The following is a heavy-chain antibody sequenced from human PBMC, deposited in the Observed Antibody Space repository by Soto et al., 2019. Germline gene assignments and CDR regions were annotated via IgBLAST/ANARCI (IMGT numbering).Heavy chain of an antibody. CDR1: GFSFSNCW. CDR2: INSDGSST. J-gene: IGHJ6*02. CDR3: ARAIGYYGMDV. D-gene: IGHD3-22*01. Sequence: EVQLVESGGGLVQPGGSLRLSCAASGFSFSNCWMHWVRQAPGMGLVWVSHINSDGSSTTYADSVKGRFTISRDNAKNTWYLKINSLRAEKTAVYYCARAIGYYGMDVWGQGTTVTVPS. V-gene: IGHV3-74*01.